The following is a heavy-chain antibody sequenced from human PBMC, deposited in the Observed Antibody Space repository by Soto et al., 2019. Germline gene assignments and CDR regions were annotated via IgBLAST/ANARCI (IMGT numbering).Heavy chain of an antibody. CDR3: ARGLASLPVFAFDV. J-gene: IGHJ3*01. Sequence: SGPTLVNPTQTLTLTCSLSGISLSTSGVGLGWIRQTPGKALEWLALIYWNDDKHYSPSLKSRLTITKDTSKNQAVLTMTNMDPVDTATYYCARGLASLPVFAFDVWGQGTVVTVSS. CDR2: IYWNDDK. CDR1: GISLSTSGVG. V-gene: IGHV2-5*01.